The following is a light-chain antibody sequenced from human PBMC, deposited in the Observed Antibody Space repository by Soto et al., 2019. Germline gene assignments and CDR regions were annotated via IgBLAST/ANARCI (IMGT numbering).Light chain of an antibody. J-gene: IGLJ1*01. V-gene: IGLV1-40*01. Sequence: QSVLAQPPSVSGAPGQKVTISCTGSSSNIGAGYDLHWYQQLPGTAPKLLLYGNINRPSGVPDRFSGSKSGTSASLVITGLQAEDEADYYCQSYDSSLSAYVFGTGTKVTVL. CDR2: GNI. CDR3: QSYDSSLSAYV. CDR1: SSNIGAGYD.